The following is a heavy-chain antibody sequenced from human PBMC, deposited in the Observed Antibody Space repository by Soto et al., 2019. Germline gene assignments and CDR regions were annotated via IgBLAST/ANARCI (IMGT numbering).Heavy chain of an antibody. D-gene: IGHD4-4*01. CDR3: ARPLWRDDYNWGYFAL. V-gene: IGHV3-30-3*01. CDR1: GFTFSSYA. Sequence: QVQLVESGGGVVQPGRSLRLSCAASGFTFSSYAMHWVRQAPGKGLEWVAVISYDGSNKYYADSVKGRFTISRDNYKNTLYLQMNSLRAEDTAVYYCARPLWRDDYNWGYFALWGRGPLVTVSS. J-gene: IGHJ2*01. CDR2: ISYDGSNK.